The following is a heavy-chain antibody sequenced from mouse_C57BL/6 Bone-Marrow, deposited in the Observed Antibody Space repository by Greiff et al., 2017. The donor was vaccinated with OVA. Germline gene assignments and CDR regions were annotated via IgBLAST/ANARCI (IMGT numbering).Heavy chain of an antibody. D-gene: IGHD2-5*01. V-gene: IGHV1-81*01. CDR1: GYTFTSYG. CDR3: ARQGIVTTYYAMDY. J-gene: IGHJ4*01. CDR2: IYPRSGNT. Sequence: VMLVESGAELARPGASVKLSCKASGYTFTSYGISWVKQRTGQGLEWIGEIYPRSGNTYYNEKFKGKATLTADKSSSTAYMELRSLTSEDSAVYFCARQGIVTTYYAMDYWGQGTSVTVSS.